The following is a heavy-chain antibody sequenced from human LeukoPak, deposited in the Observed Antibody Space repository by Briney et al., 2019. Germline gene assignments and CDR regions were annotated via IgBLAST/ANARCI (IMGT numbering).Heavy chain of an antibody. Sequence: PSETLSLTCTVSGGSISSGGYYWSWIRQHPGKGLEWIGYIYYSGSTYYNPSLKSRVTISVDTSKNQFSLKLSSVTAADTAVYYCARGFTRSYFDYWGQGTLVTVSS. V-gene: IGHV4-31*03. J-gene: IGHJ4*02. CDR1: GGSISSGGYY. CDR2: IYYSGST. CDR3: ARGFTRSYFDY.